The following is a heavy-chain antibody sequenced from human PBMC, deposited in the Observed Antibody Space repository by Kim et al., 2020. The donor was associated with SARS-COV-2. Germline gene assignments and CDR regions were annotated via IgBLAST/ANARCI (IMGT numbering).Heavy chain of an antibody. J-gene: IGHJ4*02. CDR1: DFIFSGDW. Sequence: GGSLRLSCTVSDFIFSGDWISWVRQAPGKGLEWVAMIKRDGREIYYVDSVKGRFTISRDNAKNTLYLQMNALRAEDTAVYYCAALDTAKKGGYWGQGTLVTVSS. CDR3: AALDTAKKGGY. CDR2: IKRDGREI. V-gene: IGHV3-7*03. D-gene: IGHD5-18*01.